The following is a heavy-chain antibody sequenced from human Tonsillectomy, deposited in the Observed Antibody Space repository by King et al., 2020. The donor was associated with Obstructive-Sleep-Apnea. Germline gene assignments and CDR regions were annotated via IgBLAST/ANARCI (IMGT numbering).Heavy chain of an antibody. V-gene: IGHV3-9*01. J-gene: IGHJ4*02. D-gene: IGHD6-19*01. CDR2: ISWNSGSI. CDR1: GFTFDDYA. Sequence: DVQLVESGGGLVQPGRSLRLSCAASGFTFDDYAMHWVRQAPGKGLEWVSGISWNSGSICYADSVKGRFTISRDNAKNSLYLQMNSLRAEDTALYYCAKDSFPIAVAGTYYFDYWGQGTLVTVSS. CDR3: AKDSFPIAVAGTYYFDY.